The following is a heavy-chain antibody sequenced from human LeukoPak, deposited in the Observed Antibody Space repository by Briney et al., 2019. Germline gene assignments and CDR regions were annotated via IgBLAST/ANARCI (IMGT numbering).Heavy chain of an antibody. CDR2: IYYSGST. J-gene: IGHJ4*02. V-gene: IGHV4-59*01. CDR3: ARESGSYYWYFDY. CDR1: GGSISSYY. Sequence: PSETLSLTCTVSGGSISSYYWSWIRQPPGKGLEWIGYIYYSGSTNYKPSLKSRVTISVDTSKNQFSLKLSSVTAADTAVYYCARESGSYYWYFDYWGQGTLVTVSS. D-gene: IGHD1-26*01.